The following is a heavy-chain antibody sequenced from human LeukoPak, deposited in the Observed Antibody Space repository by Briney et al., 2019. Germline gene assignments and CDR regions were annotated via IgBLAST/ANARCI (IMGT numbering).Heavy chain of an antibody. J-gene: IGHJ3*02. V-gene: IGHV4-59*12. CDR1: GGSISSYY. CDR3: ARGVGAEDDAFDI. Sequence: PSETLSLTCSVSGGSISSYYWSWIRQPPGKGLEWIGYIYYSGSTNYNPSLKSRVTISVDTSKNQFSLKLSSVTAADTAVYYCARGVGAEDDAFDIWGQGTMVTVSS. D-gene: IGHD1-26*01. CDR2: IYYSGST.